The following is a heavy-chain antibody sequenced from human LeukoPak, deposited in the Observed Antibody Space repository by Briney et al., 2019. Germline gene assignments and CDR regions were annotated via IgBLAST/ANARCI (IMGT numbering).Heavy chain of an antibody. CDR1: GFTFSSYA. Sequence: PGRSLRLSCTASGFTFSSYAMHWVRQAPGKGLEWVAIILYDATNKYYADSVKGRFTISRDNSKNTLYLQMNSLRAEDTAVYYCVEGGAARFDYWGQGTLVAVSS. CDR2: ILYDATNK. CDR3: VEGGAARFDY. V-gene: IGHV3-30-3*02. J-gene: IGHJ4*02. D-gene: IGHD5-18*01.